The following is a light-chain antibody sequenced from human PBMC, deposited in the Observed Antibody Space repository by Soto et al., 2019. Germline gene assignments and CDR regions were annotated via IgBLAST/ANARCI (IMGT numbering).Light chain of an antibody. CDR1: SSDVGAYNF. J-gene: IGLJ1*01. V-gene: IGLV2-14*03. CDR2: NVY. CDR3: SAYTVSRTYV. Sequence: QSVLPHPASVSWSPGQSITISCTGTSSDVGAYNFVSWHQQHPGKAPKLMIYNVYDRPSGISYRFSGSKSGNTASLTISGLQGEDEADHYCSAYTVSRTYVFGTGTKVTVL.